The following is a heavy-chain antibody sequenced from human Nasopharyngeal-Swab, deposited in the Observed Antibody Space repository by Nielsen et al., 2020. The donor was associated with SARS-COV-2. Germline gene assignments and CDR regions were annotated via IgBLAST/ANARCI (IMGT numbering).Heavy chain of an antibody. CDR2: INEDGSEK. V-gene: IGHV3-7*01. D-gene: IGHD5-24*01. J-gene: IGHJ6*03. CDR3: ARGGWLRRDYYYSYYYMDV. Sequence: GESLKISCAASGFSFNSYWMSWVRQTPGKGLEWVANINEDGSEKYYVDSVKGRFTISRDNARNSLYLQMNSLRVEDTAVYYCARGGWLRRDYYYSYYYMDVWGKGTTVTVSS. CDR1: GFSFNSYW.